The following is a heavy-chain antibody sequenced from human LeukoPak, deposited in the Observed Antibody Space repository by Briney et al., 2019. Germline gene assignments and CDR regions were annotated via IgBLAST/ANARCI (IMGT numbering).Heavy chain of an antibody. Sequence: PGGSLRLSCAASRFSFSLYNMSWVRQAPGKGLEWVSVIYSGGSTYYADSVKGRFTISRDNAKNTLYLQMNSLRAEDTAIYYCARDLRHSSHDYYYGMDVWGQGTTVTVSS. CDR3: ARDLRHSSHDYYYGMDV. V-gene: IGHV3-53*01. CDR1: RFSFSLYN. CDR2: IYSGGST. D-gene: IGHD2-15*01. J-gene: IGHJ6*02.